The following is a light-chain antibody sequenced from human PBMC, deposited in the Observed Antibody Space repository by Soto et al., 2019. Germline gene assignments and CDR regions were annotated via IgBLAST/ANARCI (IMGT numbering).Light chain of an antibody. Sequence: QSALTQPASVSGSPGQSITISCTGTSSDVGSYNLVSWYQQHPTKAPKLMIYEVNKRPSVVSNRFSGSKSDNTASLTISGLQAEDEADYYCCSYAGSSTLAVFGGGIQLTVL. CDR2: EVN. CDR3: CSYAGSSTLAV. V-gene: IGLV2-23*02. J-gene: IGLJ7*01. CDR1: SSDVGSYNL.